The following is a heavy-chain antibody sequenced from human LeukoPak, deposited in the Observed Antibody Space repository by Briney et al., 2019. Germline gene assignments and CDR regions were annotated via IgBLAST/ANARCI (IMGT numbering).Heavy chain of an antibody. CDR3: AILMANYGDYVDY. Sequence: GGSLRLSCAASGFTFSSYSMNWVRQAPGKGLEWVSSISSSSSYIYYAASVKGRFTISRDNAKNSLYLQMNSLRAEDTAVYYCAILMANYGDYVDYWGQGTLVTVSS. V-gene: IGHV3-21*01. CDR1: GFTFSSYS. J-gene: IGHJ4*02. CDR2: ISSSSSYI. D-gene: IGHD4-17*01.